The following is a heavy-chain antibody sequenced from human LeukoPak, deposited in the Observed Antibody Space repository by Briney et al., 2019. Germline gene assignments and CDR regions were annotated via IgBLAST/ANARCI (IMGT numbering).Heavy chain of an antibody. CDR1: GFTFSSYW. Sequence: GGSLRLSCAASGFTFSSYWMHWVRQAPGKGLVWVSRINSDGSSTSYADSVKGRFTISRDNAKNTLYLQMNSLRAEDTAVYYCSSGYYYGGFDYWGQGTLVTVSS. CDR3: SSGYYYGGFDY. J-gene: IGHJ4*02. V-gene: IGHV3-74*01. CDR2: INSDGSST. D-gene: IGHD3-22*01.